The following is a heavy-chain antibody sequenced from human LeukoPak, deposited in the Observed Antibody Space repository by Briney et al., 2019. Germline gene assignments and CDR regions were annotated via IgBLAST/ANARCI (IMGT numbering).Heavy chain of an antibody. Sequence: GESLKISCKGSGYSFTNYWIGWVRQMSRKGLEWMGIISPGDSDTRYSPSFQGQVTISADKSISTAYLQWSSLKASDTAIYYCARPRGNSGYYFDYWGQGTLVTVSS. D-gene: IGHD4-23*01. CDR1: GYSFTNYW. J-gene: IGHJ4*02. CDR2: ISPGDSDT. V-gene: IGHV5-51*01. CDR3: ARPRGNSGYYFDY.